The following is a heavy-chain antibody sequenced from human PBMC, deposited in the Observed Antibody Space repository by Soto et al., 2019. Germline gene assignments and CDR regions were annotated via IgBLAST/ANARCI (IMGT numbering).Heavy chain of an antibody. CDR2: TNYRSNGYN. J-gene: IGHJ3*02. D-gene: IGHD6-19*01. CDR1: GDSVSSNSAA. V-gene: IGHV6-1*01. CDR3: ARDHVAVAGTGAFDI. Sequence: SQTLSLTCAISGDSVSSNSAAWNWIRQSPSRGLEWLGRTNYRSNGYNDYALSLKSRITINPDTSKNQFSLQLNSVTPEDTAVYYCARDHVAVAGTGAFDIWGQGTMVTVSS.